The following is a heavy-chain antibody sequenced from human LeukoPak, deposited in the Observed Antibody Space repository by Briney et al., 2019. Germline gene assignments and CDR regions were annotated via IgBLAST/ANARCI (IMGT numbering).Heavy chain of an antibody. V-gene: IGHV3-23*01. J-gene: IGHJ4*02. CDR2: ISGSGGST. Sequence: GGSLRLSCAISGFTSTTAWMTWVRQAPGKGLEWVSAISGSGGSTYYADSVKGRFTISRDNSKNTLYLQMNSLRAEDTAVYYCAIGSPDYWGQGTLVTVSS. CDR1: GFTSTTAW. D-gene: IGHD1-26*01. CDR3: AIGSPDY.